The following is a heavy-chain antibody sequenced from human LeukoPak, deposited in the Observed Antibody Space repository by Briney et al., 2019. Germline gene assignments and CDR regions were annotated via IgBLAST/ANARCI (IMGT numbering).Heavy chain of an antibody. V-gene: IGHV4-59*01. J-gene: IGHJ4*02. CDR2: IYYSGST. CDR3: ARGRQYFDH. Sequence: SETLSLTCTVSGGSISIYYWSWIRQPPGKALEWIGYIYYSGSTNYNPSLKSRVTISVDTSKNQFSLNLSSVTAADTAVYYCARGRQYFDHWGQGTLVTVSS. CDR1: GGSISIYY.